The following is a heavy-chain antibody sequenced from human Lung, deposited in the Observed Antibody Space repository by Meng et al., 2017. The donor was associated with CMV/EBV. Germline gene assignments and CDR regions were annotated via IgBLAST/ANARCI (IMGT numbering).Heavy chain of an antibody. CDR1: GGSISSSSSY. J-gene: IGHJ5*02. V-gene: IGHV4-39*06. CDR3: ARGSQQPDGWFDP. D-gene: IGHD6-13*01. CDR2: IYYSGST. Sequence: GSLRLSCPVSGGSISSSSSYWGWIRQPPGKGLEWIGSIYYSGSTYYNPSLKSRVTISVETSKNQFTLKLSSVTAADTAVYYCARGSQQPDGWFDPWGQGTLVTVSS.